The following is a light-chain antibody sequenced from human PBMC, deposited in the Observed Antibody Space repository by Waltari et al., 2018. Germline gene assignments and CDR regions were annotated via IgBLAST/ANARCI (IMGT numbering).Light chain of an antibody. J-gene: IGLJ3*02. CDR2: KDN. CDR1: LLTKKY. CDR3: YSAADNNWV. Sequence: SYELTQPSSVSVSPGQTARITCSGDLLTKKYTRWLQQKPGQTPGLVIYKDNERPAGSPERFYGSSSGTTVTLTIAGAQVEDEADYYCYSAADNNWVFGGGTKLTVL. V-gene: IGLV3-27*01.